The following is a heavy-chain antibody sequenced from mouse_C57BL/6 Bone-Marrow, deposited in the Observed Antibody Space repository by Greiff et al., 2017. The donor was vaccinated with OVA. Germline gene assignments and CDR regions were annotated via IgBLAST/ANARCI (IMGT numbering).Heavy chain of an antibody. V-gene: IGHV10-3*01. CDR1: GFTFNTYA. J-gene: IGHJ4*01. CDR2: IRRKSSNYAT. Sequence: EVKLVESGGGLVQPKGSLKLSCAASGFTFNTYAMHWVRQAPGKGLEWVARIRRKSSNYATYYADSVKDRFTISRDDSQSMLYLQMNNMKTEDTAMYYCVSRNYGGGSYAMDYWGQGTSVTVSS. D-gene: IGHD2-1*01. CDR3: VSRNYGGGSYAMDY.